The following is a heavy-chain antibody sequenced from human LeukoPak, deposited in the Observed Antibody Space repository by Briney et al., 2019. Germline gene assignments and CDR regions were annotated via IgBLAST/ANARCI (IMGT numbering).Heavy chain of an antibody. Sequence: PGGSLRLSCAASGFTFSDYYMSWIRQAPGKGLEWVSYISSSGSTIYYADSVKGRFTISRDNAKNSLYLQMNSLRAEDMALYYCAKDMWGYSSGLDYWGQGTLVTVSS. J-gene: IGHJ4*02. CDR1: GFTFSDYY. CDR2: ISSSGSTI. CDR3: AKDMWGYSSGLDY. D-gene: IGHD6-19*01. V-gene: IGHV3-11*01.